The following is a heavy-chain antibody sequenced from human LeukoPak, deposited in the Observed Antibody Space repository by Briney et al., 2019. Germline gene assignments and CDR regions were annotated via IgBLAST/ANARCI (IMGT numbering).Heavy chain of an antibody. CDR1: GGSISSYN. J-gene: IGHJ4*02. D-gene: IGHD3-22*01. Sequence: SETLSLTCTVSGGSISSYNWSWIRQPPGKGLEWIGYIYYSGSTNYNPSLKSRVTIAVDTSKNQFSLKLSSVTAADTAVYYCARVRSGYYYDSSGYAFDYWGQGTLVTVSS. CDR3: ARVRSGYYYDSSGYAFDY. CDR2: IYYSGST. V-gene: IGHV4-59*01.